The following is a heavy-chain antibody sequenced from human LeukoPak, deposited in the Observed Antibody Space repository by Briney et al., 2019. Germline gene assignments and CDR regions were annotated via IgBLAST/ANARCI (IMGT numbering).Heavy chain of an antibody. Sequence: ASVRVSCKASGYSFTNYGITWVRQAPGQGLEWMGWISPYNGNTNYAQKLQGRVTMTRDTSTSTAYMELRSLRSDDTAVYYCATYSAAGRTYYFDYWGQGALVTVSS. CDR1: GYSFTNYG. V-gene: IGHV1-18*01. CDR3: ATYSAAGRTYYFDY. D-gene: IGHD6-13*01. CDR2: ISPYNGNT. J-gene: IGHJ4*02.